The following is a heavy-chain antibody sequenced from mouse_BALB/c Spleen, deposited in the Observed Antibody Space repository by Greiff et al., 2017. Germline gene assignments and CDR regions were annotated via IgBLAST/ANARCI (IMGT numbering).Heavy chain of an antibody. CDR1: GYAFTNYL. Sequence: QVQLKESGAELVRPGTSVKVSCKASGYAFTNYLIEWVKQRPGQGLEWIGVINPGSGGTNYNEKFKGKATLTADKSSSTAYMQLSSLTSDDSAVYFCARSYGSSYLFDYWGQGTTLTVSS. CDR2: INPGSGGT. J-gene: IGHJ2*01. D-gene: IGHD1-1*01. CDR3: ARSYGSSYLFDY. V-gene: IGHV1-54*01.